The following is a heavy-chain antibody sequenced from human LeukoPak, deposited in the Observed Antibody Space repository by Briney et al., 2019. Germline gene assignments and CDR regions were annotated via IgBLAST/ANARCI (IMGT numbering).Heavy chain of an antibody. D-gene: IGHD3-10*01. V-gene: IGHV4-59*01. J-gene: IGHJ4*02. CDR2: IYYSGST. CDR1: GGSISSYY. Sequence: SETLSLTCTVSGGSISSYYWSWIRQPPGKGLEWIGYIYYSGSTNYNPSLKSRVTISVDTSKNQFSLKLSSVTAADTAVYYCARGGAYGSLNLGYWGQGTLVTVSS. CDR3: ARGGAYGSLNLGY.